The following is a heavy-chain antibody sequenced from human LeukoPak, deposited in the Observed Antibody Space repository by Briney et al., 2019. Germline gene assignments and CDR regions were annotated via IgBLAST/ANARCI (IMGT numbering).Heavy chain of an antibody. V-gene: IGHV4-31*03. CDR3: ARDRGGSGAPDAFDI. CDR1: GGSITKGGGYYY. D-gene: IGHD3-10*01. J-gene: IGHJ3*02. Sequence: PSQILSLTCTISGGSITKGGGYYYWNWIRQHPGKGLEWIGYIYYSGSTYYNPSLKSRISISVDSSKKQFSLRLSSVTAADTAVYYCARDRGGSGAPDAFDIWGQGIMVTVSS. CDR2: IYYSGST.